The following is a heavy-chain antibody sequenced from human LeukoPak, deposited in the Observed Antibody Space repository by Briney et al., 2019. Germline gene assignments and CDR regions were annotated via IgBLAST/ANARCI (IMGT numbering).Heavy chain of an antibody. D-gene: IGHD3-22*01. J-gene: IGHJ4*02. Sequence: SQTLSLTCAISGDSFSSNSAAWNWLRQSPSRGLEWLGSTYYRSKWYNDYAVSVKSRITINPDTSKNQFSLQLNSVTPEDTAVYYCSRVVGRNYYDSSGYYLDYWGQGTLVTVSS. V-gene: IGHV6-1*01. CDR1: GDSFSSNSAA. CDR2: TYYRSKWYN. CDR3: SRVVGRNYYDSSGYYLDY.